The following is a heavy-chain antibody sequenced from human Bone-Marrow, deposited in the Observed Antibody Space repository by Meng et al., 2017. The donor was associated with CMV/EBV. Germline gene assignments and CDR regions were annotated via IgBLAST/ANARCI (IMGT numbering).Heavy chain of an antibody. CDR3: VRDLGYNTFDY. CDR1: GFTFNNYW. J-gene: IGHJ4*02. V-gene: IGHV3-7*01. CDR2: IHKDGSEK. Sequence: GGYLRLCCVASGFTFNNYWMYWVRQAPGKGLEWLASIHKDGSEKYYGDSVRGRFTVSRDDPKSLLSLQMDNLRGEDTAVYYCVRDLGYNTFDYWGQGTLVTVSS. D-gene: IGHD5-18*01.